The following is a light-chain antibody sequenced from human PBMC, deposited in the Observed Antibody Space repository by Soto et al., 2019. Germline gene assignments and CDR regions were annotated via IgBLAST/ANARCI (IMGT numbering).Light chain of an antibody. CDR2: HVS. Sequence: HSALTQPRSVSGSPGQSVTISCTGTSSDVGAYDYVSWYQQHPGKAPKLLIYHVSKRPSGVPDRFSGSKSGNTASLTISGLQAEDEADYYCCTDAGSYKVFGIGTSSPS. CDR1: SSDVGAYDY. CDR3: CTDAGSYKV. V-gene: IGLV2-11*01. J-gene: IGLJ1*01.